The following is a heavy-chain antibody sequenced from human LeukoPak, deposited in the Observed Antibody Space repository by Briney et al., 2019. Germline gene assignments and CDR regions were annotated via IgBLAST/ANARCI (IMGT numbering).Heavy chain of an antibody. V-gene: IGHV3-30-3*01. J-gene: IGHJ4*02. CDR2: ISYDGGDK. CDR1: GFTFSNYA. D-gene: IGHD6-13*01. Sequence: PGGSLRLSCAASGFTFSNYAMHWVRQAPGKGLEWVAVISYDGGDKFYVDSVKGRFTISRDNSKNTLYLQMNSLRAEDTAVYYCASPGAAAIRYSSSWLHYWGQGTLVTVSS. CDR3: ASPGAAAIRYSSSWLHY.